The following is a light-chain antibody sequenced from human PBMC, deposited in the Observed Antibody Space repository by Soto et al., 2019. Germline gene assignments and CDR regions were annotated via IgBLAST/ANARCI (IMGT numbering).Light chain of an antibody. CDR2: EVS. Sequence: LTQPASVSGSPGQSITISCTGASSDVGGYKYVSWHQLHPGKAPKLIIYEVSNRPSGVSNRFSGSKSGNTASLTISGLQAEDEADYYCSSYSRSTAYVFGTGTKVTVL. CDR3: SSYSRSTAYV. CDR1: SSDVGGYKY. V-gene: IGLV2-14*01. J-gene: IGLJ1*01.